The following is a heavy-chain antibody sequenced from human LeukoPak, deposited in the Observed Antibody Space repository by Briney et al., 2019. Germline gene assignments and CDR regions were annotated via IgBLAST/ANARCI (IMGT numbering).Heavy chain of an antibody. J-gene: IGHJ4*02. CDR1: GASIISYH. V-gene: IGHV4-59*08. Sequence: SETLSLTCSVSGASIISYHWSWVRQPPGKGLEWIGFVHYSGSTNYNPSLKSRVTISADTSKNQFSLSLTSVTAADTALYFCARSPLESRRDAYNFYFDYWGQGALVTVSS. D-gene: IGHD5-24*01. CDR2: VHYSGST. CDR3: ARSPLESRRDAYNFYFDY.